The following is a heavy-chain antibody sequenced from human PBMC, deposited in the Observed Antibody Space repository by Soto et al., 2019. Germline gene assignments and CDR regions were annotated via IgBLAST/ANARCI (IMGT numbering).Heavy chain of an antibody. Sequence: GESLKISCKGSGYSFTSYWIGWVRQMPGKGLEWMGIIYPGDSDTRYSPSFQGQVTISADKSISTAYLQWSSLKASDTAMYYCARQVGHDFWSGYYPGDYYYYYMDVWGKGTTVTVS. CDR3: ARQVGHDFWSGYYPGDYYYYYMDV. CDR2: IYPGDSDT. CDR1: GYSFTSYW. V-gene: IGHV5-51*01. J-gene: IGHJ6*03. D-gene: IGHD3-3*01.